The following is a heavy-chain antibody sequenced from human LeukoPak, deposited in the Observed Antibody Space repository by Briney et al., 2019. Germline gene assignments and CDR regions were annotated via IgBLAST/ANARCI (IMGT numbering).Heavy chain of an antibody. Sequence: GRSLRLSCAASGFTFSSYAMHWVRQAPGKGLEWVAVISYDGSNKYYADSVKGRFTISRDNSKNTLYLQMNSVRAEDTAVYYCARDGLNWNDGNAFDIWGQGTMVTVSS. CDR2: ISYDGSNK. V-gene: IGHV3-30-3*01. J-gene: IGHJ3*02. CDR3: ARDGLNWNDGNAFDI. CDR1: GFTFSSYA. D-gene: IGHD1-20*01.